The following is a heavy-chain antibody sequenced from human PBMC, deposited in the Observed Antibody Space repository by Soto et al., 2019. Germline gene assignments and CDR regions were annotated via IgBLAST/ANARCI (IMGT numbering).Heavy chain of an antibody. J-gene: IGHJ4*02. CDR2: ISYDGSNK. D-gene: IGHD2-15*01. Sequence: QVQLVESGGGVVQPGRSLRLSCAASGFTFSSYAMHWVRQAPGKGLEWVAVISYDGSNKYYADSVKGRFTISRDNYKNTLYLQMNSLRAEDTAVYYCAREKLIGYCSGGSCYSGFDYWGQGTLVTVSS. CDR3: AREKLIGYCSGGSCYSGFDY. CDR1: GFTFSSYA. V-gene: IGHV3-30-3*01.